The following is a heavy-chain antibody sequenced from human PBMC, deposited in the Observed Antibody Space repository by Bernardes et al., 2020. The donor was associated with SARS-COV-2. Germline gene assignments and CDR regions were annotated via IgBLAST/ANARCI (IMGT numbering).Heavy chain of an antibody. V-gene: IGHV4-4*07. J-gene: IGHJ4*02. CDR3: ARDHLWFGQLLAPFDS. Sequence: SYTLTRTCTVSTASISNSYWSWIRQPAGQGLEWIGRVYSSGNNYNPSLASRVTMSLDTSKNQFSLKLSSVTAADTAVYYCARDHLWFGQLLAPFDSWGQGTLVTVSS. CDR1: TASISNSY. D-gene: IGHD3-10*01. CDR2: VYSSGN.